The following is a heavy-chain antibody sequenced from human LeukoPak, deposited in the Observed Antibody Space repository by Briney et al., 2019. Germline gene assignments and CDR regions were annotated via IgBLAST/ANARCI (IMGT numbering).Heavy chain of an antibody. V-gene: IGHV4-39*07. CDR3: ASTVTYYNWYDP. CDR1: GGSISSSSYY. Sequence: SETLSLTCTVSGGSISSSSYYWGWIRQPPGKGLEWIGSIYYSGSTYYNPSLKSRVTISVDTSKSQFSLKLSSVTAADTAMYFCASTVTYYNWYDPWGQGTLVTVSS. J-gene: IGHJ5*02. D-gene: IGHD4-17*01. CDR2: IYYSGST.